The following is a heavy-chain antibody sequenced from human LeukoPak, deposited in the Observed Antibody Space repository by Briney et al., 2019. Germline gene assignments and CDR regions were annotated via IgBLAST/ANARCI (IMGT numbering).Heavy chain of an antibody. CDR3: ARDWNYYGSGSYYDDY. J-gene: IGHJ4*02. Sequence: ASVKVSCKASGYTFTSYYMHWVRQAPGQGLEWMGIINPSGGSTSYAQKFQGRDTMTRDTSTSTVYMALSSLRSEDTAVYFCARDWNYYGSGSYYDDYWGQGTLVTVSS. CDR2: INPSGGST. D-gene: IGHD3-10*01. CDR1: GYTFTSYY. V-gene: IGHV1-46*01.